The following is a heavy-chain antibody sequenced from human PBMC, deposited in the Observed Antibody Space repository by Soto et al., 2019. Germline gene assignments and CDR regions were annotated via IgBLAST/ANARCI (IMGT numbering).Heavy chain of an antibody. CDR2: SIPIFGTA. Sequence: QVQLVQSGAEVKKPGSSVKVSCKASGGTFSSYAISWVRQAPGQGLEWMGGSIPIFGTANYAQKLQGRVTITADESTSTAYMELSSLRSKATAVCYCSRDDSYGPFDYWGQGTLVTVSS. D-gene: IGHD5-18*01. V-gene: IGHV1-69*12. J-gene: IGHJ4*02. CDR3: SRDDSYGPFDY. CDR1: GGTFSSYA.